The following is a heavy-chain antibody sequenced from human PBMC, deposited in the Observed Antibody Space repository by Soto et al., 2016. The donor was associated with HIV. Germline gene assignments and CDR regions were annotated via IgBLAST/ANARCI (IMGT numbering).Heavy chain of an antibody. D-gene: IGHD3-10*01. CDR2: INPNSGGM. Sequence: QVQLVQSGAEVKKPGASVKVSCKASGFSLTGHYMNWVRQAPGQGLEWLGWINPNSGGMNFAQKFQGRVTMTRDTSINTAYMELTRLRVDDTAVYYCAREGPDVGSGLEYWGQGTPVTVSS. V-gene: IGHV1-2*02. CDR1: GFSLTGHY. CDR3: AREGPDVGSGLEY. J-gene: IGHJ4*02.